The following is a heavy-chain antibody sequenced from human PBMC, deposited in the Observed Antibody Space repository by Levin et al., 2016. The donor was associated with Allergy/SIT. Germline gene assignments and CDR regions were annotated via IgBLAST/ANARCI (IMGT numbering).Heavy chain of an antibody. J-gene: IGHJ4*02. Sequence: SETLSLTCTVSGGSVSSSSYYWNWIRQPPGKGLEWIGYFHYSGSTKYNPSLKSRVTISADTCKNQFSLKLSSVTAADTAVYYCARLVYGGNREDYWGQGTLVTVSS. CDR3: ARLVYGGNREDY. CDR2: FHYSGST. V-gene: IGHV4-61*01. CDR1: GGSVSSSSYY. D-gene: IGHD4-23*01.